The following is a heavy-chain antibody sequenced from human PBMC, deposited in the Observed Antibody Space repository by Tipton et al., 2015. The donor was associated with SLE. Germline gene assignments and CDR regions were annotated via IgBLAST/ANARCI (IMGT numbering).Heavy chain of an antibody. Sequence: TLSLTCAVYGGSFSGYYWSWIRQPPGKGLEWIGYIYTSGSTNYNPSLKSRVTISVDTSKNQFSLKLSSVTAADTAVYYCARVARTGYRPKYYFDYWGQGTLVTVSS. V-gene: IGHV4-34*01. CDR2: IYTSGST. D-gene: IGHD1-1*01. J-gene: IGHJ4*02. CDR1: GGSFSGYY. CDR3: ARVARTGYRPKYYFDY.